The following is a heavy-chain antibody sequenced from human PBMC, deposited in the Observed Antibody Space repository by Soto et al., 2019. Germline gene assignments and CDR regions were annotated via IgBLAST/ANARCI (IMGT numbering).Heavy chain of an antibody. Sequence: TGGSLRLSCAASGFTFSSYAMSWVRQAPGKGLEWVSAISGSGGSTYYADSVKGRFTISRDNSKSTLYLQMNSLRAEDTALYYCGKGRSYYYYYGVDVWGQGTTVTV. CDR2: ISGSGGST. V-gene: IGHV3-23*01. CDR1: GFTFSSYA. J-gene: IGHJ6*02. CDR3: GKGRSYYYYYGVDV.